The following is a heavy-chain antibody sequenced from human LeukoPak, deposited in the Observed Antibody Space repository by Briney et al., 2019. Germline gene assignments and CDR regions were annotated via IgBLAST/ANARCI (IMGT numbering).Heavy chain of an antibody. CDR1: GFTFSSYA. V-gene: IGHV3-23*01. Sequence: GGSLRLSCAASGFTFSSYAMSWVRQAPGKGLEWVSAISGSGGSTYYADSVKGRFTISRDNSKSTLYLQMNSLRAEDTAVYYCAKERVKSYYYDSSGYSWDYWGQGTLVTVSS. CDR3: AKERVKSYYYDSSGYSWDY. D-gene: IGHD3-22*01. CDR2: ISGSGGST. J-gene: IGHJ4*02.